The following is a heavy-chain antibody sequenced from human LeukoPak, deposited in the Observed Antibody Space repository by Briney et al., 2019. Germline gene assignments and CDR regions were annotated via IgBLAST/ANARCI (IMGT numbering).Heavy chain of an antibody. D-gene: IGHD3-22*01. CDR2: ISYDGSNK. Sequence: GGSLRLSCAASGFTFSSYAMHWVRQAPGKGLEWVAVISYDGSNKYYADSVKGRFTISRDNSKNTLYLQMNSLRAEDTAVYYCARDLGEAMIVVVTGAFDIWGQGTMVTVSS. J-gene: IGHJ3*02. CDR3: ARDLGEAMIVVVTGAFDI. CDR1: GFTFSSYA. V-gene: IGHV3-30-3*01.